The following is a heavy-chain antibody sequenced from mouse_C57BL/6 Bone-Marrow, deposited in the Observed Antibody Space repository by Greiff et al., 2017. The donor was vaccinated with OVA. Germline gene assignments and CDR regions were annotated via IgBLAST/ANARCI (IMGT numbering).Heavy chain of an antibody. J-gene: IGHJ3*01. V-gene: IGHV7-1*01. Sequence: EVMLVESGGGLVQSGRSLRLSCATSGFTFSDFYMEWVRQAPGKGLEWIAASRNKANDYTTEYSASVKGRFIVSRDTSQSILYLQMNALRAEDTAIYYCARDYHDYGGFAYWGQGTLVTVSA. D-gene: IGHD2-4*01. CDR1: GFTFSDFY. CDR3: ARDYHDYGGFAY. CDR2: SRNKANDYTT.